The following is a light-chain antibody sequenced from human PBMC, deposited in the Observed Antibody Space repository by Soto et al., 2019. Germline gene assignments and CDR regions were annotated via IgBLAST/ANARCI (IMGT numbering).Light chain of an antibody. CDR1: HTISYW. Sequence: DIQLTQSPSTLSASVGDRVTITCRTSHTISYWLAWHQQKPGKAPQVLIYDATRLKSGVPSRCSGSGSGTEFTLTVSELQPEDFAKYYCEKYNSYSRTFGQGPKVEIK. J-gene: IGKJ1*01. CDR3: EKYNSYSRT. V-gene: IGKV1-5*01. CDR2: DAT.